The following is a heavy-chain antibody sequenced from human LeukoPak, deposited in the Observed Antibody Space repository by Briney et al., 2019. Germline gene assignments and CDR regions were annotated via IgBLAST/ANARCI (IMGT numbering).Heavy chain of an antibody. CDR1: GGSFSGYY. J-gene: IGHJ5*02. V-gene: IGHV4-34*01. CDR3: APRGDIEHSYGYGKWFDP. CDR2: INHSGST. Sequence: SETLSLTCAIYGGSFSGYYWSWIRQPPGKGLEWIGEINHSGSTNYNASLKSRVTVSVDSSKNQFSLRLSSVTAADTAVYYCAPRGDIEHSYGYGKWFDPWGQGTRVTVSS. D-gene: IGHD5-18*01.